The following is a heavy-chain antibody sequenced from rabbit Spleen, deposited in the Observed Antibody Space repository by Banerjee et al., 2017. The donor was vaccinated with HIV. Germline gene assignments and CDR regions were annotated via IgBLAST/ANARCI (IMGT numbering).Heavy chain of an antibody. CDR3: ARDTSSSFSSYGMDL. J-gene: IGHJ6*01. V-gene: IGHV1S40*01. CDR2: IAGSGGST. CDR1: GFSLSTSDY. Sequence: QSLEESGGDLVKPGASLTLTCTASGFSLSTSDYMCWVRQAPGKGLEWISCIAGSGGSTYYASWVNGRFTISSHNAQNTLYLQLNSLTAADTATYFCARDTSSSFSSYGMDLWGPGTLVTVS. D-gene: IGHD1-1*01.